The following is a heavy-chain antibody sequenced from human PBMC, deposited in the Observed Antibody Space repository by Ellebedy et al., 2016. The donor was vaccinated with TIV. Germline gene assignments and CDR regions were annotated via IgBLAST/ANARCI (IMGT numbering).Heavy chain of an antibody. V-gene: IGHV5-51*01. CDR2: IYPGDSDT. CDR1: GYSFTSYW. J-gene: IGHJ4*02. CDR3: ARRPSPIGAAFDY. Sequence: KVSXXGSGYSFTSYWIGWVRQMPGKGLEWMGIIYPGDSDTRYSPSFQGQVTISADKSISTAYLQWSSLKASDTAMYYCARRPSPIGAAFDYWGQGTLVTVSS. D-gene: IGHD6-13*01.